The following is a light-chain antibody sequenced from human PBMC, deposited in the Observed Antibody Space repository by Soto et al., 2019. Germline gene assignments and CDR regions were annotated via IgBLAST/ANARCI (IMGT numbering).Light chain of an antibody. CDR1: QSVSPG. CDR3: QQYSKFSPT. J-gene: IGKJ2*01. Sequence: IQMTQTPSNLSASVGDRVTITCRASQSVSPGLAWYQQTPGKAPKLLIYDVSNLQFGIPSRFSGSGSETEFTLTISGLQPDDFATYYCQQYSKFSPTLGQGTKLDI. V-gene: IGKV1-5*01. CDR2: DVS.